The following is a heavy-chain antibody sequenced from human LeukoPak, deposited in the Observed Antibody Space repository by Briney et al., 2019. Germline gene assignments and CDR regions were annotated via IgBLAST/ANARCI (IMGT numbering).Heavy chain of an antibody. Sequence: ASVKVSCKASGGTFSSYAISWARQAPGQGLEWMGGIIPIFGTANYAQKFQGRVTITADESTSTAYMELSSLRSEDTAVYYCAINYYGSGSYYNHLDYWGQGTLVTVSS. V-gene: IGHV1-69*13. J-gene: IGHJ4*02. CDR2: IIPIFGTA. CDR1: GGTFSSYA. CDR3: AINYYGSGSYYNHLDY. D-gene: IGHD3-10*01.